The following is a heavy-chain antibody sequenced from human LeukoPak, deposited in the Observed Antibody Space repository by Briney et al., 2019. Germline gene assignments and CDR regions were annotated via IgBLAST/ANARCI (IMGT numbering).Heavy chain of an antibody. CDR3: AKRIGSSTTQIDC. Sequence: GGSLRLSCAASGFTFSSYAMSWVRQAPGKGLEWISAISSSGGSTYYADSVKGRFTISRDNSKNALYLQMNSLRVEDTAIYYCAKRIGSSTTQIDCWGQGTLVTVSS. CDR1: GFTFSSYA. D-gene: IGHD2-2*01. J-gene: IGHJ4*02. CDR2: ISSSGGST. V-gene: IGHV3-23*01.